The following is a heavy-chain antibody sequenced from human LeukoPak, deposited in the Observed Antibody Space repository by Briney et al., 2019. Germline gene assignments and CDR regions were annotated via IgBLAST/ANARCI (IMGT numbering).Heavy chain of an antibody. V-gene: IGHV3-7*01. J-gene: IGHJ3*02. D-gene: IGHD5-24*01. CDR1: GFIFSTFW. CDR3: VRISQENGFPDAFDI. Sequence: AGGFLRLSCEVSGFIFSTFWMGWVRQPPGKGLLWVATIRQEGSEKYYVDSVKGRFTISRDNAKNSLYLQMNSLRVEDTAVYYCVRISQENGFPDAFDIWGQGTMVTVSS. CDR2: IRQEGSEK.